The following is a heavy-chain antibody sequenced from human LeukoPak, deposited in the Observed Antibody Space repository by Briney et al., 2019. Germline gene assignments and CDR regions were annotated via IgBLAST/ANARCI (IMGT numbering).Heavy chain of an antibody. Sequence: PGGSLRLSCAASGFTFSSYWMSWVRQAPGKGLKWVAFIRYDGSDKYYGDSVKGRFTISRDNSMNTLYLQMNSLRAEDTAVYYCAKADSGTYYGLGDYFDYWGQGTLVTVSS. D-gene: IGHD1-26*01. V-gene: IGHV3-30*02. J-gene: IGHJ4*02. CDR3: AKADSGTYYGLGDYFDY. CDR1: GFTFSSYW. CDR2: IRYDGSDK.